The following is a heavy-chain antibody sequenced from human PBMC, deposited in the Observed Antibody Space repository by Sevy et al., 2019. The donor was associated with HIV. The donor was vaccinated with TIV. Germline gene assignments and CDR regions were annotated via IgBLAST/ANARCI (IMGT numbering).Heavy chain of an antibody. D-gene: IGHD6-19*01. CDR3: AKQSGDSQWLVDLDY. CDR1: GFTFSSYA. CDR2: MSGSGGST. J-gene: IGHJ4*02. V-gene: IGHV3-23*01. Sequence: GGSLRLSCAASGFTFSSYAMSWVRQAPGKGLEWVSAMSGSGGSTYYADSVKGRFTISRDNSKNTLYLQMNSLRAEDTAVYYCAKQSGDSQWLVDLDYWGQGTLVTVSS.